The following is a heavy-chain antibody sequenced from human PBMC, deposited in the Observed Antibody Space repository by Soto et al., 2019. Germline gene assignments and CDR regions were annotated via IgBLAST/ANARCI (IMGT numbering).Heavy chain of an antibody. CDR1: GYTFTSYD. V-gene: IGHV1-8*01. Sequence: ASVKVSCKASGYTFTSYDINWVRQATGQGLEWMGWMNPNSGNTGYAQKFQGRVTMTRNTSISTAYMELSSLRSEDTALYYCAKARLWGGDGYNSYYYNAMDVWGQGTTVTVSS. CDR3: AKARLWGGDGYNSYYYNAMDV. J-gene: IGHJ6*02. CDR2: MNPNSGNT. D-gene: IGHD3-16*01.